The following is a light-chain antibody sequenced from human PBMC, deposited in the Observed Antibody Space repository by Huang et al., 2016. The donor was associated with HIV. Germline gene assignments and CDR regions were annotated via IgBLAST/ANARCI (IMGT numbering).Light chain of an antibody. CDR2: AAS. CDR1: QDIISY. V-gene: IGKV1-9*01. Sequence: IQLTQSPSSLSASVGDRVTITCRAIQDIISYLAWYQQKPGKAPKLLIYAASTLESGVPSRFSGSGSGTDFTLTINNLQPEDFATYYCLQLNTYPGTFGPGTNVDV. CDR3: LQLNTYPGT. J-gene: IGKJ3*01.